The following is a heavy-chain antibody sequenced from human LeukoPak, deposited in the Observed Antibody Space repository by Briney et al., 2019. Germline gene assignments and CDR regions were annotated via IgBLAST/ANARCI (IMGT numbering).Heavy chain of an antibody. Sequence: GGSLRLSCAASGFTFSGYSMTWVRQAPGKGLEWVSYISGSGTNIYNADSVKGRFTISRDNAKNSMYLQMNSLRAEDTAVYFCARGEGGCSGYEIDYWGQGTLVTVSS. V-gene: IGHV3-48*01. CDR3: ARGEGGCSGYEIDY. J-gene: IGHJ4*02. D-gene: IGHD5-12*01. CDR2: ISGSGTNI. CDR1: GFTFSGYS.